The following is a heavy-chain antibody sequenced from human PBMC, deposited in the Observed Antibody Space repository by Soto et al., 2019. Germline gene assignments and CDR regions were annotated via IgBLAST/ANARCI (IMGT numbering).Heavy chain of an antibody. Sequence: QVQLVQSGAEVKKPGSSVKVSCKASGGTFSTYTISWVRQAPGQGLEWMGRIIPILGIANSAQKFNGRVTITADKSTSTAYMERSSLRSEDTAVYYCARDSGYCSGGSCHIEGPIDYWGQGTLVTVSS. D-gene: IGHD2-15*01. V-gene: IGHV1-69*08. CDR2: IIPILGIA. CDR3: ARDSGYCSGGSCHIEGPIDY. CDR1: GGTFSTYT. J-gene: IGHJ4*02.